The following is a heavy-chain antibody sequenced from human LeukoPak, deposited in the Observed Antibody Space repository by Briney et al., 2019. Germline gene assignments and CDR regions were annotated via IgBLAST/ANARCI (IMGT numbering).Heavy chain of an antibody. CDR3: ARHGGYYYYYGMDV. CDR1: GGSISSSSYY. V-gene: IGHV4-39*01. CDR2: IYYSGST. J-gene: IGHJ6*02. D-gene: IGHD3-10*01. Sequence: SETLFLTCTVSGGSISSSSYYWGWIRQPPGKGLEWIGSIYYSGSTYYNPSLKSRVTISVDTSKNQFSLKLSSVTAADTAVYYCARHGGYYYYYGMDVWGQGTTVTVSS.